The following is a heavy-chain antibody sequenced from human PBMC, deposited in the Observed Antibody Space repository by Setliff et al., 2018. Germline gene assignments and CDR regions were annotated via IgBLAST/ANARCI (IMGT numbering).Heavy chain of an antibody. V-gene: IGHV4-59*04. CDR2: IYYSGST. D-gene: IGHD3-22*01. CDR3: ARRVRDSSGYYDY. J-gene: IGHJ4*02. CDR1: GGSISSYY. Sequence: NPSETLSLTCGVSGGSISSYYWSWIRKPPGKGLEWIGYIYYSGSTYYNPSLKSRVTISVDTSKNQFSLKLSSVTAADTAVYYCARRVRDSSGYYDYWGQGTLVTVSS.